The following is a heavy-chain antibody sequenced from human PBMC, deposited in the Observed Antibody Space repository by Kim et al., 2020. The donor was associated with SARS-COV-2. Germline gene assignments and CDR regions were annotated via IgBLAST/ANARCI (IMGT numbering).Heavy chain of an antibody. V-gene: IGHV4-39*01. J-gene: IGHJ4*02. D-gene: IGHD6-13*01. Sequence: SETLSLTCTISGGSISSTTDSWNWFRQPPGDELEWIGGIDSSGTTYYNPSLKGRLTLSAETSKNQFSVKLTSVTAADTAVFYCARHLRGSSWVDSWGQGT. CDR1: GGSISSTTDS. CDR3: ARHLRGSSWVDS. CDR2: IDSSGTT.